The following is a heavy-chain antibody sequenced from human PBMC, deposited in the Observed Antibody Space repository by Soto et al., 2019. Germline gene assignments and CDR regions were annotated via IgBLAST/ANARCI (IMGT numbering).Heavy chain of an antibody. J-gene: IGHJ4*02. CDR1: GDSISSYY. Sequence: QVQLQESGPGLVEPSVTLSLTCAVSGDSISSYYCMWIRQPPGKGLETSGYLYYGRSTNYNPSLKSRVTLSVDKSTNQCSLTLRSMTAADTAVYYCALRSMAVVPEYWGQGTLGTVSS. CDR3: ALRSMAVVPEY. D-gene: IGHD3-22*01. CDR2: LYYGRST. V-gene: IGHV4-59*01.